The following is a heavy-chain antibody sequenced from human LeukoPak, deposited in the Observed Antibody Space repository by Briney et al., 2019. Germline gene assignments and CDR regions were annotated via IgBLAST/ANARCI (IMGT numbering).Heavy chain of an antibody. V-gene: IGHV3-48*03. CDR1: GFTVSSNY. CDR3: ASRPPHGTFVVFDY. J-gene: IGHJ4*02. D-gene: IGHD6-6*01. CDR2: ISSGGNTI. Sequence: GGSLRLSCAASGFTVSSNYMNWVRQAPGKGLGWVSYISSGGNTIYYADSLKGRFTISRDNAKNSLYLQMNSLRAEDMAVYYCASRPPHGTFVVFDYWGQGTLVTVSS.